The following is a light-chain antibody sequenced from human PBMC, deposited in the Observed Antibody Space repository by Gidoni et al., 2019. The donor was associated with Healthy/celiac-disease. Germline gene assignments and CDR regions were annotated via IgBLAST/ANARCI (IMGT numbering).Light chain of an antibody. J-gene: IGKJ2*01. CDR1: QSISSY. Sequence: GDRVTITCRASQSISSYLNWYQQKPGKAPKLLIYAASSLQSGVPSRFSGSGSGTDFTLTISSLQPKDFATYYCQQSYSTPYTFGQXTKLEIK. V-gene: IGKV1-39*01. CDR3: QQSYSTPYT. CDR2: AAS.